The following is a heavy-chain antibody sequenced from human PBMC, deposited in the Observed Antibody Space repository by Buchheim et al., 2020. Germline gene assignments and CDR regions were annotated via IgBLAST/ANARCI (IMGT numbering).Heavy chain of an antibody. CDR2: ISSSGSTI. V-gene: IGHV3-48*03. D-gene: IGHD3-10*01. Sequence: EVQLVESGGGLVQPGGSLRLSCAASGFTFSSYEMNWVRQAPGKGLEWVSYISSSGSTIYYADSVKGRFTISRDNAKNSLYLQMNSLRAEDTAVYYYARDRGSPYYYYYYYGMDVWGQGTT. CDR3: ARDRGSPYYYYYYYGMDV. CDR1: GFTFSSYE. J-gene: IGHJ6*02.